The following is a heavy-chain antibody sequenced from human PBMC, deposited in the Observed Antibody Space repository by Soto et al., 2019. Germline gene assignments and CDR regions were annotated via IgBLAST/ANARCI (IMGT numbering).Heavy chain of an antibody. CDR2: MNPNSGNT. CDR3: ASTTDYGDYYYYYGMDV. Sequence: ASVKVSCKASGYTFTSYDINWVRQATGQGLEWMGWMNPNSGNTGYAQKFQGRVTMTRNTSISTAYMELSSLRSEDTAVYYCASTTDYGDYYYYYGMDVWGQGTTVTVSS. CDR1: GYTFTSYD. V-gene: IGHV1-8*01. D-gene: IGHD4-17*01. J-gene: IGHJ6*02.